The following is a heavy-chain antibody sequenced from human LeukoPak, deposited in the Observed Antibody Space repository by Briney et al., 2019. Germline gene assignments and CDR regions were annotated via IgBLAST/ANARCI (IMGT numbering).Heavy chain of an antibody. D-gene: IGHD2-15*01. Sequence: SVKVSCKASGGTFSSYAISWVRQAPGQGLEWMGRIIPIFGTANYAQKFQGRVTITTDESTSTAYMELSSLRSEDTAVYYCARVPSQDYYYYYMDVWGKGTTVTVSS. J-gene: IGHJ6*03. CDR3: ARVPSQDYYYYYMDV. V-gene: IGHV1-69*05. CDR1: GGTFSSYA. CDR2: IIPIFGTA.